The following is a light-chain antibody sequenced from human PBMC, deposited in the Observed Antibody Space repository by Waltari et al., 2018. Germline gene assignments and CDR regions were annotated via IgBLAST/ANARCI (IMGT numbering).Light chain of an antibody. J-gene: IGKJ1*01. CDR2: DAS. CDR1: QSISSS. CDR3: QHYSPYSWT. V-gene: IGKV1-5*01. Sequence: DTQMTQSPSTLSASVGDRVTITCRASQSISSSLAWYQQKPGRAPRLLRYDASTLESGVPLRFSGSGSGTEFTLTISKLQPDDFATYFCQHYSPYSWTFGQGTKVEIK.